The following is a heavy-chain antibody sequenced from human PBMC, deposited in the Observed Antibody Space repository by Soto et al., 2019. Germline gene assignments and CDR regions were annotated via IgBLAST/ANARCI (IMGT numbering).Heavy chain of an antibody. CDR2: TYYRSKWKN. J-gene: IGHJ4*02. Sequence: QTLSLTCVNSGVSVSINRAAWNWVRQSPSRGLEWLGRTYYRSKWKNDYAVSVNSRITINPDTSKNQLSLQLNSVTPEDTAVYYCVRGVDSSFDYWGQGTLVTVSS. CDR3: VRGVDSSFDY. D-gene: IGHD6-13*01. V-gene: IGHV6-1*01. CDR1: GVSVSINRAA.